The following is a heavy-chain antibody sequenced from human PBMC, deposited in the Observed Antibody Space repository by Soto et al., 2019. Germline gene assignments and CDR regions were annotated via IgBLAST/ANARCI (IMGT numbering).Heavy chain of an antibody. J-gene: IGHJ6*02. D-gene: IGHD6-13*01. CDR2: IGKTGSDI. V-gene: IGHV3-11*01. Sequence: QVQLVESGGGLVKPGGSLRLSCAASGFIFSGYYMTWMRQAPGKGLEWVSFIGKTGSDIHYADSVEGRFTISRDNAKNSLYLQMNSLRAEDTAVYYCAKDLGQQLVRFYYYYYGMDVWGQGTTVTVSS. CDR3: AKDLGQQLVRFYYYYYGMDV. CDR1: GFIFSGYY.